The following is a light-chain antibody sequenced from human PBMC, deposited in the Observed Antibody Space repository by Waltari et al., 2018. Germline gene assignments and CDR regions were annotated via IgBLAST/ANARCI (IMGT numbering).Light chain of an antibody. Sequence: QSALTQFPSSGSPGQSVPISCTGTSSYVGGNDYIAWYQQHPGKAPKVIIYEVYKRPSGVPDRFSGSKSGNTASLTVSGLQAEDEANYYCSSYAGKYVFGGGTKLTVL. V-gene: IGLV2-8*01. J-gene: IGLJ3*02. CDR3: SSYAGKYV. CDR2: EVY. CDR1: SSYVGGNDY.